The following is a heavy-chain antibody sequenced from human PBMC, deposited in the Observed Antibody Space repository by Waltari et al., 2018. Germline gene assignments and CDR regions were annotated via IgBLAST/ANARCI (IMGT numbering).Heavy chain of an antibody. D-gene: IGHD3-22*01. CDR1: GGSISSGGYY. J-gene: IGHJ4*02. V-gene: IGHV4-31*01. CDR3: ARGQYDSSGYYWGYFDY. Sequence: QVQLQESGPGLVKPSQTLSLTCTVSGGSISSGGYYWSWIRQHPGKGLEWIGYIYYSGSTYYNPSLKSLVTISVDTSKNQFSLKLSSVTAADTAVYYCARGQYDSSGYYWGYFDYWGQGTLVTVSS. CDR2: IYYSGST.